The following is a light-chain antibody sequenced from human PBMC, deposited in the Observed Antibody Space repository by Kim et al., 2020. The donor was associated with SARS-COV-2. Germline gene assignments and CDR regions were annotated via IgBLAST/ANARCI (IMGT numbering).Light chain of an antibody. CDR2: RAS. CDR3: QHYHSWPLA. Sequence: EIVMTQSPATLSVSPGERATLSCRASQSVGANLAWYQQKPGLTPRLLIYRASTRATGIPARFSGSGSETEFTLTISSLQSEDFAVYYCQHYHSWPLAFGGGTKVDI. CDR1: QSVGAN. V-gene: IGKV3-15*01. J-gene: IGKJ4*01.